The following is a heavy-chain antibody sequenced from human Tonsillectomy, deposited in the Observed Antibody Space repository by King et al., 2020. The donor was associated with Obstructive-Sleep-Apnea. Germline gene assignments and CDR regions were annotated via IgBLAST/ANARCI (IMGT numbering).Heavy chain of an antibody. J-gene: IGHJ4*02. CDR1: GFTFRIYA. Sequence: HVQLVESGGGVVQPGTSLRLSCAASGFTFRIYAIHWVRQAPGKGLEWVALISYDGTNEYYAYSVKGRFTISRDNSKNTLYLQMNSLRAEDTAVYYCAKAYGSVEYYFDSWGQGTLVTVSS. D-gene: IGHD3-10*01. CDR3: AKAYGSVEYYFDS. CDR2: ISYDGTNE. V-gene: IGHV3-30*04.